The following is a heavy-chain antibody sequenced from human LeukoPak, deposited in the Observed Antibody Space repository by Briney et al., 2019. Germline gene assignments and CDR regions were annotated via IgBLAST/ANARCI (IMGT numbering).Heavy chain of an antibody. D-gene: IGHD2-8*01. CDR1: GFTFSSYW. V-gene: IGHV3-7*01. CDR2: INQGGGEK. Sequence: HPGGSLRLSCEASGFTFSSYWMSWVRQAPGKGLEWVANINQGGGEKYYVDSVRGRCTISRDDAKNSVFLQMNSLRAEDTALYYCAREIDGRAFDIWGQGTVVTVSS. J-gene: IGHJ3*02. CDR3: AREIDGRAFDI.